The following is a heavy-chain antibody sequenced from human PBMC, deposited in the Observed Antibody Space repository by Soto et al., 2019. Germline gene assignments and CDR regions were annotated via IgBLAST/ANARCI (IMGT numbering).Heavy chain of an antibody. CDR1: GFTFSSYG. V-gene: IGHV3-33*01. Sequence: GGSLRLSCAASGFTFSSYGMHWVRQAPGKGLEWVAVIWYDGSNKYYADSVKGRFTISRDNSKNTLYLQMNSLRAEDTAVYYCARGAVSHSSYHDYWGQGTLVTVSS. D-gene: IGHD1-26*01. CDR3: ARGAVSHSSYHDY. J-gene: IGHJ4*02. CDR2: IWYDGSNK.